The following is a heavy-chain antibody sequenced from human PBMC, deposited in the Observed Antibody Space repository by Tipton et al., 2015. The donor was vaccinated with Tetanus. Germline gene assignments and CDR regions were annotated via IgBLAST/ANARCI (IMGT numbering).Heavy chain of an antibody. CDR2: ISYSGST. J-gene: IGHJ4*02. Sequence: GLVKPSETLSLTCTVSGGSINNYYWSWIRQPPGKGLEWIGYISYSGSTNSNPSLKSRVTISVDASKNQFSLELTSVTAADTAVYYCARFYCRGGSCYSDYWGQGTLVTVSS. CDR1: GGSINNYY. CDR3: ARFYCRGGSCYSDY. V-gene: IGHV4-59*08. D-gene: IGHD2-15*01.